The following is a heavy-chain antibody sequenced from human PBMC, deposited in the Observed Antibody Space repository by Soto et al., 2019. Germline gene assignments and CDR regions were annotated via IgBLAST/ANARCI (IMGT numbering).Heavy chain of an antibody. D-gene: IGHD3-22*01. CDR1: GYTFTSYG. J-gene: IGHJ4*02. CDR2: ISAYNGNT. CDR3: ARVWPGVESSGFLDFDY. V-gene: IGHV1-18*04. Sequence: QVQLVQSGAEVKKPGASVKVSCKASGYTFTSYGISWVRQAPGQGLEGMGWISAYNGNTNYAQKLQGRVTMTTDTSPSTAYMELRSLRSDDTAVYYCARVWPGVESSGFLDFDYWGQGPLVTVSS.